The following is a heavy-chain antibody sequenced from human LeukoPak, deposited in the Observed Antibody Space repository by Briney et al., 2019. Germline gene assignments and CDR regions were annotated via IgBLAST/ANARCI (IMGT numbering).Heavy chain of an antibody. CDR1: GFTVSSNY. Sequence: PGGSLRLSCAASGFTVSSNYMSWVRQAPGKGLEWVSVIYSGGSTYYADSVKGRFTISRDNSKNTLYLQMNSLRAEDTAVYYCASRRYFDWLMDYWGQGTLVTVSS. D-gene: IGHD3-9*01. V-gene: IGHV3-53*01. J-gene: IGHJ4*02. CDR2: IYSGGST. CDR3: ASRRYFDWLMDY.